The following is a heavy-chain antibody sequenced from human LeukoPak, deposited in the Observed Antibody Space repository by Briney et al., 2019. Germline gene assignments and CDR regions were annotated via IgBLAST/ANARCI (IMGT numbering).Heavy chain of an antibody. V-gene: IGHV3-33*01. CDR1: EFTFSGYG. D-gene: IGHD1-26*01. CDR3: VRDQNSLGDY. CDR2: IWYDGSNE. J-gene: IGHJ4*02. Sequence: GGSLRLSCAASEFTFSGYGMHWVRQAPGKGLEWVAMIWYDGSNEFYADSVKGRFTISRDNSKNTLYLQMNSLRAEDTAVYYCVRDQNSLGDYWGQGTLVTVSS.